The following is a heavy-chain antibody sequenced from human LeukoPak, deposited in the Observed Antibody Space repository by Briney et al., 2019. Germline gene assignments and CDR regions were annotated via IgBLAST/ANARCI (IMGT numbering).Heavy chain of an antibody. CDR1: GFTFSSYS. CDR2: ISSSSSTI. V-gene: IGHV3-48*01. D-gene: IGHD3-10*01. CDR3: ARDRSSGYYGSFDF. Sequence: GGSLRLSCAASGFTFSSYSTNWVRQAPGKGLEWVSYISSSSSTIYYADSVKGRFTISRDNAKNSLYLQMNSLRAEDTAVYYCARDRSSGYYGSFDFWGQGTLVTVSS. J-gene: IGHJ4*02.